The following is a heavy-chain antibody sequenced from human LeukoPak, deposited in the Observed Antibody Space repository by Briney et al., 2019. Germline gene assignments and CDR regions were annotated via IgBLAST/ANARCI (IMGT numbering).Heavy chain of an antibody. CDR3: AKDRDSSGHYYMDV. Sequence: GGSLRLSCAASGFIFSSYSMNWVRQAPGKGLEWVSYISGSSSTIYYADSVKGRFTISRDNSKNTLYLQMNSLRAEDTAVYYCAKDRDSSGHYYMDVWGKGTTVTVSS. V-gene: IGHV3-48*01. J-gene: IGHJ6*03. CDR2: ISGSSSTI. D-gene: IGHD6-19*01. CDR1: GFIFSSYS.